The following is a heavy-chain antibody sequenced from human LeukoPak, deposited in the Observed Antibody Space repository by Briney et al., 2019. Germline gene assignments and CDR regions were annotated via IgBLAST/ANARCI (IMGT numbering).Heavy chain of an antibody. CDR1: GGSISSGGYY. CDR2: IYYSGST. V-gene: IGHV4-31*03. Sequence: KSSETLSLTCTVSGGSISSGGYYWSWIRQHPGKGLEWIGYIYYSGSTYYNPSLKSRVTISVDTSKNQFSLKLSSVTAADTAVDYCARVVVTAHFDYWGQGTLVTVSS. CDR3: ARVVVTAHFDY. D-gene: IGHD2-21*02. J-gene: IGHJ4*02.